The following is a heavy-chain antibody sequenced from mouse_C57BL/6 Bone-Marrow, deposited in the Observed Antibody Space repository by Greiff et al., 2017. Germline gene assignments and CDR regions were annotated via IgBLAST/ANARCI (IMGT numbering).Heavy chain of an antibody. J-gene: IGHJ2*01. Sequence: LEESGAELARPGASVKLSCKASGYTFTSYGISWVKQRTGQGLEWIGEIYPRSGNTYYNEKFKGKATLTADKSSSTAYMELRSLTSEDSAVYFCARPWEGLDYWGQGTTLTVSS. CDR1: GYTFTSYG. V-gene: IGHV1-81*01. D-gene: IGHD4-1*01. CDR3: ARPWEGLDY. CDR2: IYPRSGNT.